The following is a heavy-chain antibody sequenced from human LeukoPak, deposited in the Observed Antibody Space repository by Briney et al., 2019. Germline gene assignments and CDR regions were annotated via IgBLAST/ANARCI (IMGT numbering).Heavy chain of an antibody. CDR2: ISGSGGST. CDR3: ANLHVDIMAIIADY. J-gene: IGHJ4*02. D-gene: IGHD5-12*01. CDR1: GFTFSSYS. Sequence: GGSLRLSCAASGFTFSSYSMNWVRQAPGKGLEWVSAISGSGGSTYYADSVKGRFTISRDNSKNTLYLQMNSLRAEDTAVYYCANLHVDIMAIIADYWGQGTLVTVSS. V-gene: IGHV3-23*01.